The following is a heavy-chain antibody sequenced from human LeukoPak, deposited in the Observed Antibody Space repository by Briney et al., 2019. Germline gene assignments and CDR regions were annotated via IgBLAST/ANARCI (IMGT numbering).Heavy chain of an antibody. CDR3: ARLDIVVVPAAKDYYYYYYMDV. Sequence: SETPFLPCTFSGASLSSYLWGWIRQPPRKGLGWIGFILASGGTNYNPSLESRVTISVDTSKNQFSLKLSSVTAADTAVYYCARLDIVVVPAAKDYYYYYYMDVWGKGTTVTVSS. CDR2: ILASGGT. V-gene: IGHV4-59*08. D-gene: IGHD2-2*03. CDR1: GASLSSYL. J-gene: IGHJ6*03.